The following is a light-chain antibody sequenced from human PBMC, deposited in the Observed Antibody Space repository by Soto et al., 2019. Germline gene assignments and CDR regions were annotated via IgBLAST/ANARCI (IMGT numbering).Light chain of an antibody. V-gene: IGLV2-14*01. CDR2: EVS. J-gene: IGLJ1*01. Sequence: QSALTQPASVSGSPGQSITISCTGTSSDVGSYNYVSWYQQHPGKAPKLMIYEVSDRPSGISSRFSGSKSGNTASLTISGLQTEDEADYTSSSTLFGTGTKVTVL. CDR3: SSTL. CDR1: SSDVGSYNY.